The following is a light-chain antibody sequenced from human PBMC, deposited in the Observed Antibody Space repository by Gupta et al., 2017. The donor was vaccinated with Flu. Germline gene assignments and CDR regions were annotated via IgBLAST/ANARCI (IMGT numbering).Light chain of an antibody. CDR3: QSYDSSLSGYV. Sequence: QSVLTQPPSVSGAPGQRVTISSTGTSSNIGAGYDVHWYQQLPGTAPKLLIYGNNNRPSGVPDRFSGSKSGTSASLAITGLQAVDEADYYCQSYDSSLSGYVFGAGTEVTVL. CDR1: SSNIGAGYD. CDR2: GNN. J-gene: IGLJ1*01. V-gene: IGLV1-40*01.